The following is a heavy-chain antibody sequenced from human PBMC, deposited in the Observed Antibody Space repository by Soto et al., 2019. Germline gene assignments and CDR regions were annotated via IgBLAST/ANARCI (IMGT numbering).Heavy chain of an antibody. V-gene: IGHV4-39*07. CDR1: GGSISSSSYY. D-gene: IGHD6-19*01. CDR2: IYYSGST. CDR3: ARGLRAGINY. Sequence: PSETLSLTCTVSGGSISSSSYYWGWIRQPPGKGLEWIGSIYYSGSTYYNPSLKSRVTISVDTSKNQFSLKLSSVTAADTAVYYCARGLRAGINYWGQGTLVTVSS. J-gene: IGHJ4*02.